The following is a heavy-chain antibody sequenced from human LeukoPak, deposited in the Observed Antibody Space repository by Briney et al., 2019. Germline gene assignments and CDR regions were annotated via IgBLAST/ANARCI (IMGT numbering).Heavy chain of an antibody. CDR3: AKGLGIWFGELYSFFDY. Sequence: GGSLRLSCVSSRFTFSSYVLSGVRQAPGRGLEGVSAISGRGCWTYYADSVKGRFTIARDNTKNTLYLKMNSLKANDTAVYYCAKGLGIWFGELYSFFDYWGQGTLVTVSS. CDR1: RFTFSSYV. V-gene: IGHV3-23*01. CDR2: ISGRGCWT. D-gene: IGHD3-10*01. J-gene: IGHJ4*02.